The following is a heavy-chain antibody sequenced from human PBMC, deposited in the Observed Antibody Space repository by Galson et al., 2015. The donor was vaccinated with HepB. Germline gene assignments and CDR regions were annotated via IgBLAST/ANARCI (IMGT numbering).Heavy chain of an antibody. Sequence: SLRLSCAASGFTFSSYAMSWVRQAPGKGLEWVSAISGSGGSTYYADSVKGRFTISRDNSKNTLYLQMNSLRAEDTAVYYCANSAGLLSDAFDIWGQGTMVTVSS. D-gene: IGHD6-19*01. CDR1: GFTFSSYA. V-gene: IGHV3-23*01. J-gene: IGHJ3*02. CDR2: ISGSGGST. CDR3: ANSAGLLSDAFDI.